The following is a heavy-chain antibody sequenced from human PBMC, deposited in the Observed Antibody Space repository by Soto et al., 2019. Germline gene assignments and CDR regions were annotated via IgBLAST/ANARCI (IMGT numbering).Heavy chain of an antibody. CDR1: GSFSGYY. CDR3: ARGRDYQPFY. V-gene: IGHV4-34*01. D-gene: IGHD4-17*01. CDR2: VNHSGST. J-gene: IGHJ4*02. Sequence: QVQLQQWGAGLLKPSETLSLTCAYGSFSGYYWTWIRQPPGKGLEWIGEVNHSGSTNYNPSLKSRVTISVDTSKNQFSLKLSSVTAADTAVYYCARGRDYQPFYWGQGTLVTVSS.